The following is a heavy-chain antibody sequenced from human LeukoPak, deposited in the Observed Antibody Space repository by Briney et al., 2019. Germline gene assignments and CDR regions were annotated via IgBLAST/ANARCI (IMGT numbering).Heavy chain of an antibody. CDR1: GFSLSTSGVC. CDR3: ARGRITGPTGREIDAFDI. J-gene: IGHJ3*02. CDR2: IDWDDDK. V-gene: IGHV2-70*11. Sequence: SGPALVKPTQTLTLACTFSGFSLSTSGVCVSWIRQPPGKALEWLARIDWDDDKYYSTSLKTRLTISKDTSKNQVVLTMTNMDPVDTATYYCARGRITGPTGREIDAFDIWGQGTMVTVSS. D-gene: IGHD1-20*01.